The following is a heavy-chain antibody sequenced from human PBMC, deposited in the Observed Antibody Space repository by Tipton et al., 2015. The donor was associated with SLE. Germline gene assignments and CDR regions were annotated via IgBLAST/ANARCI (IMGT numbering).Heavy chain of an antibody. Sequence: TLSLTCSVSVSGGSLSNYYWHWIRQPAGQGLEWIGRFYTSERTNYNPSLKSRITMSVDTSRDQFSLTLNSVTAADTGIYYCARGREWNWSPYYMDVWGKGTTVTVSS. J-gene: IGHJ6*03. CDR3: ARGREWNWSPYYMDV. CDR2: FYTSERT. CDR1: GGSLSNYY. D-gene: IGHD1-1*01. V-gene: IGHV4-4*07.